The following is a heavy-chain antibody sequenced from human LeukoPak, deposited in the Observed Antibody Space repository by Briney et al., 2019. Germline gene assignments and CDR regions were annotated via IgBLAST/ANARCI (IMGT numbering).Heavy chain of an antibody. V-gene: IGHV3-48*01. CDR1: GFTFSSYG. CDR2: ISSSSSTI. J-gene: IGHJ4*02. D-gene: IGHD6-13*01. Sequence: PGGSLRLSCAASGFTFSSYGMNWVRQAPGKGLEWVAYISSSSSTIYYADSVKGRFTISRDNAKNSLYLQMNSLRAEDTAVYYCARVGWYSSSWTGPFDYWGQGTLVTVSS. CDR3: ARVGWYSSSWTGPFDY.